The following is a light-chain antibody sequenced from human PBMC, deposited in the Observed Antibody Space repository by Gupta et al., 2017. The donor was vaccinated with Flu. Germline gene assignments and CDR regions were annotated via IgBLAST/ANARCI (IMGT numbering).Light chain of an antibody. CDR1: NIGSKS. V-gene: IGLV3-21*02. CDR3: QVWDSSSDRGV. CDR2: DDS. J-gene: IGLJ3*02. Sequence: SYVLTQPPSVSVAPGQTDRITRGGNNIGSKSVHWYQHKPGQAPVLVVYDDSDRPSGIPERFSGSNSGNTATLTISRVEAGDEADYHCQVWDSSSDRGVFGGGTKLTVL.